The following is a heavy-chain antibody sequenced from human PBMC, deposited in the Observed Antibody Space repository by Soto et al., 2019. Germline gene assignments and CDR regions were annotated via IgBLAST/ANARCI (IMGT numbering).Heavy chain of an antibody. J-gene: IGHJ4*02. CDR3: ARLQLVHKVIDY. Sequence: SGTLSLTCTASGGSINSYYWTWVRQPPGKGLEWIGYIYSSGTTTYNPFLRSLVTTSLDTSKKQISLNLSPVTTADTATYFCARLQLVHKVIDYWGQGTLVTVSS. D-gene: IGHD1-1*01. CDR1: GGSINSYY. CDR2: IYSSGTT. V-gene: IGHV4-59*01.